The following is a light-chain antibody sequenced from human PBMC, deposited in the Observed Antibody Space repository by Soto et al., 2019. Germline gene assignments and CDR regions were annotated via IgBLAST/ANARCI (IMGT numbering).Light chain of an antibody. V-gene: IGLV2-8*01. J-gene: IGLJ2*01. CDR1: SSDVGAYKY. Sequence: QSALTQPPSASGSPGQSVTISCTGTSSDVGAYKYVSWYQQHPGKAPKRMIYAVSERPSGVPDRFSGSKSGNTASLTVSGLQAEDEADYYCSSYADTNNLLFGGGTKVTVL. CDR2: AVS. CDR3: SSYADTNNLL.